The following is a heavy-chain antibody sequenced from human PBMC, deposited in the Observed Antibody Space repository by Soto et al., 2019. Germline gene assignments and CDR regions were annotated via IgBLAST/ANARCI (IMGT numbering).Heavy chain of an antibody. Sequence: GESLKISCKGSGYSFTSYWISWVRQMPGKGLEWMGRIDPSDSYTNYSPSFQGHATISADKSISTAYLQWSSLRVEDTAVYYCARVGCRGGSCSSRGDFYYGMDVWGQGTTVTVSS. J-gene: IGHJ6*02. D-gene: IGHD2-15*01. CDR3: ARVGCRGGSCSSRGDFYYGMDV. CDR1: GYSFTSYW. V-gene: IGHV5-10-1*01. CDR2: IDPSDSYT.